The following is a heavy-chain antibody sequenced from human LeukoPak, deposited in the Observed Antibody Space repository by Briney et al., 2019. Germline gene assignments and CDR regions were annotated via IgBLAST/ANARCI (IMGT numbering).Heavy chain of an antibody. D-gene: IGHD3-16*01. CDR1: GGSISSYY. Sequence: SETLSLTCTVSGGSISSYYWSWIRQPPGKGLEWIGEINHSGSTNYNPSLKSRVTISVDTSKNQFSLKLSSVTAADTAVYYCARGYLYVTPPDYWGQGTLVTVSS. CDR3: ARGYLYVTPPDY. J-gene: IGHJ4*02. CDR2: INHSGST. V-gene: IGHV4-34*01.